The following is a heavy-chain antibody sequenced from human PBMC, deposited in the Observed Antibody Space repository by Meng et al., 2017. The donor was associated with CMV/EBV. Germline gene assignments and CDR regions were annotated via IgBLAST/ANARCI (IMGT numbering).Heavy chain of an antibody. V-gene: IGHV3-9*03. D-gene: IGHD3-22*01. J-gene: IGHJ6*02. CDR2: ISWNSGSI. CDR3: AKDMIVGGMDV. CDR1: GFTFDDYA. Sequence: GGSLRLSCAASGFTFDDYAMHWVRQAPGKGLEWVSGISWNSGSIGYADSVKGRFTISRDNAKNSLYLQMNSLRAEDMALYYCAKDMIVGGMDVWGQGTTVTVSS.